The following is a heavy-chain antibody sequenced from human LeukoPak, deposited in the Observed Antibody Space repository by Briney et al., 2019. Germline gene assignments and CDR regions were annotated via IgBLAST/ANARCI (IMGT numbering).Heavy chain of an antibody. CDR1: GFTFTSYG. CDR3: ARDVAEMATRHVDY. CDR2: IWYDGSNK. J-gene: IGHJ4*02. V-gene: IGHV3-33*01. Sequence: PGGSLRLSCAASGFTFTSYGMHWVRQAPGKGLEWVAVIWYDGSNKYYADSVKGRFTISRHNSKHTLYLQVHSLRAEDTAVYYCARDVAEMATRHVDYWGQGTLVTVSS. D-gene: IGHD5-24*01.